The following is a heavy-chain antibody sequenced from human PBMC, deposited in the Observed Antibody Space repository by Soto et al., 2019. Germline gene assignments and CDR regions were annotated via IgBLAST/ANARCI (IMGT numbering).Heavy chain of an antibody. CDR2: ISYDGSNK. CDR1: GFTFSSYA. CDR3: ARTQEGFDY. V-gene: IGHV3-30-3*01. J-gene: IGHJ4*02. Sequence: QVQLVESGGGVVQPGRSLRLSCAASGFTFSSYAMHWVRQAPGKGLEWVAVISYDGSNKYYADSVKGRFTISRDNSKNTLYLQMNSLRAEDTAVYYCARTQEGFDYWGQGTLVTVSS.